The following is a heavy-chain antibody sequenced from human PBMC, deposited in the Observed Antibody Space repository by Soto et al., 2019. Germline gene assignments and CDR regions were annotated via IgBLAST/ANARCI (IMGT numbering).Heavy chain of an antibody. CDR3: ARGKARLLTYYFDY. D-gene: IGHD1-26*01. V-gene: IGHV4-34*01. J-gene: IGHJ4*02. CDR1: GGSFSGYY. Sequence: SETLSLTCAVYGGSFSGYYWSWIRQPPGKGLEWIGEINHSGSTNYNPSLKSRVTISVDTSKNQFSLKLSSVTAADTAVYYCARGKARLLTYYFDYWGQGTLVTVSS. CDR2: INHSGST.